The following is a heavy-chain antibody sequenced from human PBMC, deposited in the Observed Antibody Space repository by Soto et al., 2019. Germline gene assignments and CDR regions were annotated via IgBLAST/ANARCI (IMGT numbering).Heavy chain of an antibody. CDR1: GYTFTSYT. D-gene: IGHD2-2*01. J-gene: IGHJ4*02. CDR2: IIPILGIA. V-gene: IGHV1-69*04. CDR3: AREGDCSSTSCYYGY. Sequence: SVKVSCKASGYTFTSYTISWVRQAPGQRLEWMGRIIPILGIANYAQKFQGRVTITADKSTSTAYMELSSLRSEDTAVYYCAREGDCSSTSCYYGYWGQGTLVTVSS.